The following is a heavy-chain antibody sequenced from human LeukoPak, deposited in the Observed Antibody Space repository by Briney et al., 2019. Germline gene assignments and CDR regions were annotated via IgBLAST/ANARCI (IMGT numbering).Heavy chain of an antibody. Sequence: SETLSLTCAVSGGSISSGGYSWSWIRQPPGKGLEWIGEINHSGSTNYNPSLKSRVTISVDTSKNQFSLKLSSVTAADTAVYYCATKYYYDSSGYPEEDYWGQGTLVTVSS. J-gene: IGHJ4*02. V-gene: IGHV4-34*01. CDR3: ATKYYYDSSGYPEEDY. D-gene: IGHD3-22*01. CDR2: INHSGST. CDR1: GGSISSGGYS.